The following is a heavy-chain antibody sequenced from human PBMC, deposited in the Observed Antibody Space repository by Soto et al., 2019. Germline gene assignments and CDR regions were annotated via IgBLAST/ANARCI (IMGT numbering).Heavy chain of an antibody. CDR1: GFTLSDHY. CDR3: ARDPPGPEAFDL. J-gene: IGHJ3*01. CDR2: SRDKASSYTT. Sequence: EVQLVESGGGLVQPGGSLRLSCAASGFTLSDHYMDWVRQAPGKGLEWVGRSRDKASSYTTLYAASVKGRFTISRDDSKNELYLQGNSLKTEDTAVYYCARDPPGPEAFDLWGQGTMVTVSS. D-gene: IGHD3-10*01. V-gene: IGHV3-72*01.